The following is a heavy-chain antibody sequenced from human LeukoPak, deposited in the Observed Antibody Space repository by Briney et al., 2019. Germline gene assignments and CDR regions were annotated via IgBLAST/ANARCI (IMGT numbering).Heavy chain of an antibody. V-gene: IGHV3-23*01. CDR2: ISVSGGST. D-gene: IGHD2-2*01. J-gene: IGHJ6*02. Sequence: PGGSLRLSCAASGFTFSSYAMSWVRQAPGKGLEWVSAISVSGGSTYYADSVKGRFTISRDNSKNTLYLQMNSLRAEDTAVYYCAKLGGGPIVVVPAAIGGNYYYGMDVWGQGTTVTVSS. CDR3: AKLGGGPIVVVPAAIGGNYYYGMDV. CDR1: GFTFSSYA.